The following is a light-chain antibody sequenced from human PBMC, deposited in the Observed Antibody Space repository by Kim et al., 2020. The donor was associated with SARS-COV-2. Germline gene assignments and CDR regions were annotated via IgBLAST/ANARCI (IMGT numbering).Light chain of an antibody. CDR3: QSYDSSLSGSRV. CDR1: SSNIGAGYD. CDR2: GNS. V-gene: IGLV1-40*01. J-gene: IGLJ1*01. Sequence: RVTISCTGSSSNIGAGYDVHWYQQLPGTAPKLLIYGNSNRPSGVPDRFSGSKSGTSASLAITGLQAEDEADYYCQSYDSSLSGSRVFGTGTKAPS.